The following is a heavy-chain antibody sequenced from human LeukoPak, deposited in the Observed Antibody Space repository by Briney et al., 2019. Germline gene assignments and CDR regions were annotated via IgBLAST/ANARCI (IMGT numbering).Heavy chain of an antibody. CDR2: ISYDGSNK. Sequence: GGSLRLSCAASGFTFSSYGMHWVRQAPGKGLEWVAVISYDGSNKYYADSVKGRFTISRDSSKNTLYLQMNSLRAEDTAVYYCAKDRNTYCDFWSGYPGPYWGQGTLVTVSS. V-gene: IGHV3-30*18. CDR1: GFTFSSYG. CDR3: AKDRNTYCDFWSGYPGPY. D-gene: IGHD3-3*01. J-gene: IGHJ4*02.